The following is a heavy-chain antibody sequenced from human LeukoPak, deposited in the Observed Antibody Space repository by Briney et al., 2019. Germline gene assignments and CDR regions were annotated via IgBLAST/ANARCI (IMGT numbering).Heavy chain of an antibody. J-gene: IGHJ4*02. D-gene: IGHD3-22*01. V-gene: IGHV3-23*01. CDR1: GFTLSSYG. CDR3: AKDYYDSSGYPSYLDY. CDR2: ISGSGGRT. Sequence: GRSLTLSCAASGFTLSSYGMNWVRQAPGKGLEWVSVISGSGGRTYYADSVKGRFTISRDNSKNTLYLQMNSLRAEDTAVYYCAKDYYDSSGYPSYLDYWGQGTLVTVSS.